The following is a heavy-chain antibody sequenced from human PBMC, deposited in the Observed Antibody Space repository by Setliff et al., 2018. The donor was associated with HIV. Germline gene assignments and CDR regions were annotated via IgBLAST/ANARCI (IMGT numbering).Heavy chain of an antibody. V-gene: IGHV1-69*13. D-gene: IGHD3-22*01. Sequence: GASVKVSCKASGGTFSSYAISWVRQAPGQGLEWMGGIIPIFGTANYAQKFQGRVTITADDSTSTAYMELSSLRSEYTALYYCATPPTYSYTSSGYSSLDYWGQGTLVTVSS. CDR3: ATPPTYSYTSSGYSSLDY. CDR1: GGTFSSYA. CDR2: IIPIFGTA. J-gene: IGHJ4*02.